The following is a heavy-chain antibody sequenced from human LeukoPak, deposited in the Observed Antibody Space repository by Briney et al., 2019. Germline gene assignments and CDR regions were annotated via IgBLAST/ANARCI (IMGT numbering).Heavy chain of an antibody. V-gene: IGHV4-59*01. CDR2: IYYSGST. J-gene: IGHJ4*02. CDR3: ARALTPGYCSGGTCSYFDY. CDR1: GGSIRSYY. D-gene: IGHD2-15*01. Sequence: SETLSLTCSVSGGSIRSYYWSWIRQPPGKGLEWIGYIYYSGSTNSNPSLKSRVTISVDTSKNQFSLKVSSVTAADTAVYYCARALTPGYCSGGTCSYFDYWGQGTLVTVSS.